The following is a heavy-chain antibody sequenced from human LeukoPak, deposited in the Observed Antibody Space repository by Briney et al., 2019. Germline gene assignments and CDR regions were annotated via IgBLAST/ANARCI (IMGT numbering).Heavy chain of an antibody. D-gene: IGHD1-26*01. CDR1: GGSISSYY. CDR3: ARVAWELLGPAFDI. J-gene: IGHJ3*02. Sequence: PSETLSLTCTVSGGSISSYYWSWIRQPAGKGLEWIGRIYTSGSTNYNPSLKSRVTMSVDTSKNQFSLKLSSVTAADTAVYYCARVAWELLGPAFDIWGQGTMVTVSS. CDR2: IYTSGST. V-gene: IGHV4-4*07.